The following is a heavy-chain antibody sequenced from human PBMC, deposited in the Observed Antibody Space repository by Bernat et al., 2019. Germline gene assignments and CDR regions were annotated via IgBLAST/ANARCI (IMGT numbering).Heavy chain of an antibody. D-gene: IGHD3-16*01. Sequence: AQLAESGGDLVQPGGSLRLSCAASGFTFSKFWMYWVRQAPGKGLGWVSRINTDGSNTIYADSVKGRFTISRDNAKNTVNLQMNSLRVEDTGVYYCAKGGWYYNSYVDLWGKGTTVTVSS. J-gene: IGHJ6*04. V-gene: IGHV3-74*01. CDR1: GFTFSKFW. CDR2: INTDGSNT. CDR3: AKGGWYYNSYVDL.